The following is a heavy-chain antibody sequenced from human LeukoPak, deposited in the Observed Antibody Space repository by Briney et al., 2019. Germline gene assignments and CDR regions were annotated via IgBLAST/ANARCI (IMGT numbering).Heavy chain of an antibody. V-gene: IGHV3-30-3*01. CDR3: ARDQYYDFWSGYFGGYFDY. CDR2: ISYDGSNK. J-gene: IGHJ4*02. CDR1: GFTFSSYA. D-gene: IGHD3-3*01. Sequence: PGGSLRLSCAASGFTFSSYAMHWVRQAPGKGLEWVAVISYDGSNKYYADSVKGRFTISRDNSKNTLYLQMNSLRAEDTAVYYCARDQYYDFWSGYFGGYFDYWGQGTLVTVSS.